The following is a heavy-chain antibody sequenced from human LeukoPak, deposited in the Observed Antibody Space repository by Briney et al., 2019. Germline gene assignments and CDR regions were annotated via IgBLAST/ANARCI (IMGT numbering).Heavy chain of an antibody. CDR2: ISGSGGST. V-gene: IGHV3-23*01. CDR3: ARGRDIIQDSWSGYYTGTHWFDP. CDR1: GFTFSNYG. J-gene: IGHJ5*02. D-gene: IGHD3-3*01. Sequence: GGSLRLSCAASGFTFSNYGMSWVRQAPGKGLEWVSGISGSGGSTNYADSVKGRFTISRDNSKNTLYLQMNSLRAEDTAVYFCARGRDIIQDSWSGYYTGTHWFDPWGQGTLVTVSS.